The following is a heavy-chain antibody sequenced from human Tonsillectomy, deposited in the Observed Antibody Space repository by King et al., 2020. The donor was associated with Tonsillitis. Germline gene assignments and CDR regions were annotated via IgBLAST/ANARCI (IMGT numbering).Heavy chain of an antibody. CDR2: IKSKTDGGTT. V-gene: IGHV3-15*01. D-gene: IGHD3-22*01. CDR3: TTRLGYYDSSGYLHCGMDG. Sequence: QLVQSGGGLVKPGGSLRLSCAASGFTFSNAWMSWVRQAPGKGLEWVGRIKSKTDGGTTDNAAPVKGRFTISRDDSKNTLYLQMNSLKTEDTAVYYCTTRLGYYDSSGYLHCGMDGWGQGTTGSVSS. J-gene: IGHJ6*02. CDR1: GFTFSNAW.